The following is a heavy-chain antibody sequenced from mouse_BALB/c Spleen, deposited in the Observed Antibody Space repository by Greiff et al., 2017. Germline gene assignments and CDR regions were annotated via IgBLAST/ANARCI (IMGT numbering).Heavy chain of an antibody. Sequence: EVQRVESGGGLVQPGGSRKLSCAASGFTFSSFGMHWVRQAPEKGLEWVAYISSGSSTIYYADTVKGRFTISRDNPKNTLFLQMTSLRSEDTAMYYCARSHYYGSSYDYYAMDYWGQGTSVTVSS. V-gene: IGHV5-17*02. D-gene: IGHD1-1*01. CDR2: ISSGSSTI. J-gene: IGHJ4*01. CDR3: ARSHYYGSSYDYYAMDY. CDR1: GFTFSSFG.